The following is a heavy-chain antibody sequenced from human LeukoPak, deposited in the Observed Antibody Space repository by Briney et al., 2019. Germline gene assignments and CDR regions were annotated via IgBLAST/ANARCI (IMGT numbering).Heavy chain of an antibody. D-gene: IGHD5-18*01. J-gene: IGHJ4*02. V-gene: IGHV4-39*01. Sequence: SQTLSLTCTVSGVSISSSSYCWGWIREPPGKGLEWIVSVCYSGSTYYNPSLKSRVTIPVDTSKTQFSLKLSSVTAADTAVYYCARQYSGDSRSPYFDYWGQGTLVTVSS. CDR2: VCYSGST. CDR1: GVSISSSSYC. CDR3: ARQYSGDSRSPYFDY.